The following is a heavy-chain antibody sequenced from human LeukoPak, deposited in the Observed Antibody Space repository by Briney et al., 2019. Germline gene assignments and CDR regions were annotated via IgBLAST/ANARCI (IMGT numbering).Heavy chain of an antibody. V-gene: IGHV3-48*03. CDR2: ISSSGSTI. J-gene: IGHJ3*02. CDR3: AKVISGGSWLYDAFDI. D-gene: IGHD6-13*01. Sequence: GGSLRLSCAASGFTFSSYEMNWVRQAPGKGLEWVSYISSSGSTIYYADSVKGRFTISRDNAKNSLYLQMNSLRAEDTAVYYCAKVISGGSWLYDAFDIWGQGTMVTVSS. CDR1: GFTFSSYE.